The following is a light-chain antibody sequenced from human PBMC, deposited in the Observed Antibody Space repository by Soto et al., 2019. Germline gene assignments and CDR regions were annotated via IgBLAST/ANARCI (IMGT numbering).Light chain of an antibody. Sequence: DIQMTQSPSSLSASVGDRVTIPCRASQSISSYLNWYQQKPGKAPKLLIYDASSLESGVPSRFSGSGSGTDFTLTISSLQPDDFATYYCQHYNSYSWTFGQGTKVDIK. CDR3: QHYNSYSWT. CDR2: DAS. CDR1: QSISSY. J-gene: IGKJ1*01. V-gene: IGKV1-5*01.